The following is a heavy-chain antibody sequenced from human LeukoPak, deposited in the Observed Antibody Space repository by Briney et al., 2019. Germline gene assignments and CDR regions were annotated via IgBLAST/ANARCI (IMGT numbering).Heavy chain of an antibody. CDR1: GGSFSGYY. D-gene: IGHD5-24*01. CDR2: INHSGST. J-gene: IGHJ4*02. Sequence: SETLSLTCAVYGGSFSGYYWSWIRQPPGKGLEWIGEINHSGSTNYNPSLMSRVTISVDTSKNQFSLKLSSVTAADTAVYYCARVVKFWRWLQFDYWGQGTLVTVSS. V-gene: IGHV4-34*01. CDR3: ARVVKFWRWLQFDY.